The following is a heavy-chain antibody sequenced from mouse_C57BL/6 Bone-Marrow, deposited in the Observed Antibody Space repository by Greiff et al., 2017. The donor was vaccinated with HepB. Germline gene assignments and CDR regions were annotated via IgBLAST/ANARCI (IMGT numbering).Heavy chain of an antibody. Sequence: VQLQQSGAELVRPGASVTLSCKASGYTFTDYEMHWVKQTPVHGLEWIGAIDPETGGTAYNQKFKGKAILTADKSSSTAYMELRSLTSEDSAVYYGTRPRYGHWDYFDYWGQGTTLTVSS. V-gene: IGHV1-15*01. CDR2: IDPETGGT. J-gene: IGHJ2*01. CDR3: TRPRYGHWDYFDY. D-gene: IGHD2-10*02. CDR1: GYTFTDYE.